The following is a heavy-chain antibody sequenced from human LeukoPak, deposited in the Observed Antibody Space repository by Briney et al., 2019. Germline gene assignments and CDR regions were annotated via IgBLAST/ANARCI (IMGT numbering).Heavy chain of an antibody. Sequence: SVTVSCKASGGTFSSYAISWVRQAPGQGLEWMGGIIPIFGTANYAQKFQGRVTITADESTSTAYMELSSLRSEDTAVYYCARDPKGGFSYGWGAFDIWGQGTMVTVSS. J-gene: IGHJ3*02. V-gene: IGHV1-69*13. CDR1: GGTFSSYA. D-gene: IGHD5-18*01. CDR2: IIPIFGTA. CDR3: ARDPKGGFSYGWGAFDI.